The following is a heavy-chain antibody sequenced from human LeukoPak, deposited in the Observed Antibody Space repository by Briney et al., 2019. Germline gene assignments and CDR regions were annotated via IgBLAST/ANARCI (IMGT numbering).Heavy chain of an antibody. V-gene: IGHV1-69*04. J-gene: IGHJ4*02. CDR2: IIPILGIA. CDR1: GGTFSSYA. D-gene: IGHD2-8*01. Sequence: ASVKVSCKASGGTFSSYAISWVRQAPGQGLEWMGRIIPILGIANYAQKFQGRVTITADKSTSTAYMELSSLRSEDTAVYYCARGGGVLMVYAFGYWGQGTLVTVSS. CDR3: ARGGGVLMVYAFGY.